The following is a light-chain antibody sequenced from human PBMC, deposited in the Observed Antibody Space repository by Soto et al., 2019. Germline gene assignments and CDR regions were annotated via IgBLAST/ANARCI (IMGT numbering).Light chain of an antibody. CDR3: HQRSDWPYT. Sequence: EIMLTQSPATLSLSPGERATLSCRASQSVDNYLVWYQQKPGQPPRHLIYDASNRATAIPARFSGSRSGTDLPLPLRSLEPEDFAVYYCHQRSDWPYTFAQGTKLEI. V-gene: IGKV3-11*01. CDR1: QSVDNY. J-gene: IGKJ2*01. CDR2: DAS.